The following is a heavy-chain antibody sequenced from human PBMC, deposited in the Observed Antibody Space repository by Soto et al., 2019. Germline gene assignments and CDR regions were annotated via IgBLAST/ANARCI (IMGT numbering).Heavy chain of an antibody. J-gene: IGHJ5*02. V-gene: IGHV4-39*01. CDR1: GGSISSSSYY. CDR3: AGHGKVGATLNWFDH. Sequence: SETLSLTCTVSGGSISSSSYYWGWIRQPPGKGLEWIGSIYYSGSTYYNPSLKSRVTISVDTSKNQFSLKLSSVTAADTAVYYSAGHGKVGATLNWFDHWGQGTLVTVSS. CDR2: IYYSGST. D-gene: IGHD1-26*01.